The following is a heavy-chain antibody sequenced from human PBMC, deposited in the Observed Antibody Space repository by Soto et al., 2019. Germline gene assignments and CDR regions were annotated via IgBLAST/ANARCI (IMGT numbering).Heavy chain of an antibody. CDR1: GGSLSGYY. J-gene: IGHJ4*02. CDR3: ARHHVRGRTIAGAAEF. CDR2: FNHSGDT. Sequence: QVQLQQWGAGLLKPSETLSLTCAVYGGSLSGYYWSWIPQPPGKALEWIGEFNHSGDTNYNPSLKSRVSISVDTSKNQLFLNLSSVTAADTAMYYCARHHVRGRTIAGAAEFWGQGALVTVSS. V-gene: IGHV4-34*01. D-gene: IGHD1-26*01.